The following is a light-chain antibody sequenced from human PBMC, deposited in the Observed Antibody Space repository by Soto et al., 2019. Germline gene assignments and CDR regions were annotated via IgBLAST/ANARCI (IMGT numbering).Light chain of an antibody. Sequence: IQLTQSPSSLSASVGDRVTITCRASQGISGYLAWYQQKPGKAPKLVIDIASTLHSGVPSRFSGSGSGTYFTLTISGLQPEDLATYYCQQLNSYPLTFGGGTKVDIK. V-gene: IGKV1-9*01. CDR1: QGISGY. CDR3: QQLNSYPLT. J-gene: IGKJ4*01. CDR2: IAS.